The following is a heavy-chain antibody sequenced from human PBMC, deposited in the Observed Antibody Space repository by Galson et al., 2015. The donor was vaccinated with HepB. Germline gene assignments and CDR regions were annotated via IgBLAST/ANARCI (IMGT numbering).Heavy chain of an antibody. CDR1: GGSISSSSYY. CDR3: ARHESESKTYAADN. J-gene: IGHJ4*02. CDR2: FYYTGNT. V-gene: IGHV4-39*01. Sequence: TLSLTCTVSGGSISSSSYYWGWLRQPPGKGLEWIGSFYYTGNTHYNPSLKSRVTISGDTSKNQFSLKLNSVTAADAAVYYCARHESESKTYAADNWGQGTLVTVSS. D-gene: IGHD2-2*01.